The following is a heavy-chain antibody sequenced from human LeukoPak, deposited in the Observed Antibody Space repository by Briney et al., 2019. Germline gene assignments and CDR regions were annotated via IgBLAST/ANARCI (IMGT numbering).Heavy chain of an antibody. D-gene: IGHD5-24*01. Sequence: PGGSLRLSCAASGFTFSSYAMYWVRQAPGKGLKWVAVISYDGSNRYYADSVKGRFTISRDTSKNTLYLQMNSPRAEDTAVYYCARMGGYNLYYYYGMDVWGQGTTVTVSS. CDR3: ARMGGYNLYYYYGMDV. V-gene: IGHV3-30*04. CDR2: ISYDGSNR. J-gene: IGHJ6*02. CDR1: GFTFSSYA.